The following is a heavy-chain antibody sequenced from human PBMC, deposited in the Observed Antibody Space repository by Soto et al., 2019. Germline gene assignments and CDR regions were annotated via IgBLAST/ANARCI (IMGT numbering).Heavy chain of an antibody. Sequence: GGSLRLSCAASGFTFSSYAMHWVRQAPGKGLEYVSAISSNGGSTYYANPVKGRFTISRDNSKNTLYLQMGSLRAEDMAVYYCARDMGMSAFDIWGQGTMVTVSS. CDR1: GFTFSSYA. V-gene: IGHV3-64*01. J-gene: IGHJ3*02. CDR3: ARDMGMSAFDI. D-gene: IGHD6-13*01. CDR2: ISSNGGST.